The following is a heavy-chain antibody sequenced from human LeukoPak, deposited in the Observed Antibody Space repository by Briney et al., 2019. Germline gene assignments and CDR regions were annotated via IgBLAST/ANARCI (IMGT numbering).Heavy chain of an antibody. D-gene: IGHD4-17*01. CDR1: GFTFSSYW. V-gene: IGHV3-74*01. Sequence: GGSLRLSCAASGFTFSSYWMHWVRQAPGKGPVWVSRINSDGSRTSYADSVKGRFTISRDNAKNSLYLQMNSLRAEDTALYYCARVGIYGDYGRYFDYWGQGTLVTVSS. CDR3: ARVGIYGDYGRYFDY. J-gene: IGHJ4*02. CDR2: INSDGSRT.